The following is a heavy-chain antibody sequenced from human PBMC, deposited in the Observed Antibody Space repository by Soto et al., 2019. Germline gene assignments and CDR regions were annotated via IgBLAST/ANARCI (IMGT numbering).Heavy chain of an antibody. V-gene: IGHV4-34*01. D-gene: IGHD6-19*01. CDR3: AREDSNGWSGESLDV. CDR2: LDQSGGT. Sequence: PSETLSLTCAVVGDSLRGQSWNWIRQSPGKGLEWIGELDQSGGTNYNPSLKSRAIISDDTSKNQFSLTLTSVTAADTAVYYCAREDSNGWSGESLDVWVQGTTVTVSS. CDR1: GDSLRGQS. J-gene: IGHJ6*02.